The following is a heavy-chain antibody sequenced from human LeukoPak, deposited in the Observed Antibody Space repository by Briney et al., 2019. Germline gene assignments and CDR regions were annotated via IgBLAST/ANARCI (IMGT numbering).Heavy chain of an antibody. D-gene: IGHD3-22*01. Sequence: ASVKVSCKASGYTFTSYYMHWVRQAPGQGLEWMGIINPSGGSTSYAQKFQGRVTMTRDTSTSTVYMELSSLRSEDTAVYYCARLHYDSSGHYTGFDYWGQATLVTVPS. V-gene: IGHV1-46*01. J-gene: IGHJ4*02. CDR3: ARLHYDSSGHYTGFDY. CDR1: GYTFTSYY. CDR2: INPSGGST.